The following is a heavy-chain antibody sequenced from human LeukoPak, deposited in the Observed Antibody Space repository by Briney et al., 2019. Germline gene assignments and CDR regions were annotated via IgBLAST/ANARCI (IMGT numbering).Heavy chain of an antibody. Sequence: ASVKVSCKASGYTFIRYYMHWVRQAPGQGLEWMGIINPSGGSTSYAQKFQGRVTMTRDTSTSTVYMELSRLRSEDTAVYYCARSDIAAAGIYWYFDLWGRGTLVTVSS. CDR3: ARSDIAAAGIYWYFDL. CDR2: INPSGGST. V-gene: IGHV1-46*01. J-gene: IGHJ2*01. CDR1: GYTFIRYY. D-gene: IGHD6-13*01.